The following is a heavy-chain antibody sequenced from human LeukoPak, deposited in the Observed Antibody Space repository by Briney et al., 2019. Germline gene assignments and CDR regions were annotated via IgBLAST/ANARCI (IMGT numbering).Heavy chain of an antibody. CDR3: ARNYYDTAGHFGY. V-gene: IGHV1-46*01. J-gene: IGHJ4*02. Sequence: ASVKVSCKASGYTFSSYYFHWVRQAPGQGLEWMGLINPSGGATSFAQKFRGRVTMTRDMSTGTVFRELSSLRSDDTAVYFCARNYYDTAGHFGYWGQGTLVTVSS. CDR2: INPSGGAT. D-gene: IGHD3-22*01. CDR1: GYTFSSYY.